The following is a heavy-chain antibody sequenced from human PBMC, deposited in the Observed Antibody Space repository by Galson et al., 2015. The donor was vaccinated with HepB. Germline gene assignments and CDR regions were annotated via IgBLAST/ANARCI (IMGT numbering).Heavy chain of an antibody. CDR3: ARDEYPTSTGYYPGY. CDR1: GFIFSHYS. Sequence: SLRLSCAASGFIFSHYSMHWVRQAPGKGLEWVAVTSYDGANKYYADSVKGRFTISRDNPENKLYLQMNSLRAEDTAVYYCARDEYPTSTGYYPGYWGQGTLVTVSS. D-gene: IGHD3-9*01. CDR2: TSYDGANK. V-gene: IGHV3-30-3*01. J-gene: IGHJ4*02.